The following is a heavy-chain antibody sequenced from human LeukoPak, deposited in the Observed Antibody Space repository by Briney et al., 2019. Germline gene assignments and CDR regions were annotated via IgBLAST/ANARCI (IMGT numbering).Heavy chain of an antibody. CDR2: IYTSGST. CDR3: ARDLEGQLANWFDP. J-gene: IGHJ5*02. Sequence: SETLSLTCTVSGGSISSYYWSWIRQPAGKGLEWLGRIYTSGSTNYNPSLKSRVTMSVDTSKNQFSLKLSSVTAADTAVYYCARDLEGQLANWFDPWGQGTLVTVSS. V-gene: IGHV4-4*07. CDR1: GGSISSYY. D-gene: IGHD6-6*01.